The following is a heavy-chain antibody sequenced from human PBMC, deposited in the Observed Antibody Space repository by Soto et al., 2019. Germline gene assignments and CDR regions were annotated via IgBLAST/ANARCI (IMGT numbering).Heavy chain of an antibody. CDR3: ARKGWLDVFDI. D-gene: IGHD5-12*01. Sequence: QVQLQESGPGLVKPSQTLSLTCTVSGGSISSGDYYWSWIRQPAGKGLEWIGYIYYSGSTYYKSSLKSRVIISIDTSKNQFSLKLSSVTAADTAVYYCARKGWLDVFDIWGQGAMVTVSS. CDR1: GGSISSGDYY. J-gene: IGHJ3*02. V-gene: IGHV4-30-4*01. CDR2: IYYSGST.